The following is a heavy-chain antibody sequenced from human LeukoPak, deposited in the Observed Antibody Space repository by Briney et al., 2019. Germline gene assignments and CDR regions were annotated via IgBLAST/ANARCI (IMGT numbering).Heavy chain of an antibody. CDR1: GDSISSYY. J-gene: IGHJ5*02. Sequence: SETLPLTCIVSGDSISSYYWSWIRQPAGKGLEWIGRIYISGSTNYNPSLKSRVTMSVDTSTNQFSLRLNSVTAADTAVYYCARDGNTVTGNWFDPWGQGTLVTVSS. CDR3: ARDGNTVTGNWFDP. V-gene: IGHV4-4*07. CDR2: IYISGST. D-gene: IGHD4-17*01.